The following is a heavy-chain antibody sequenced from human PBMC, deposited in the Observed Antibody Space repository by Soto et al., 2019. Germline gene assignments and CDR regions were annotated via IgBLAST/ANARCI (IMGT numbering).Heavy chain of an antibody. CDR2: ITWNSGSI. CDR1: GFTFEDHA. V-gene: IGHV3-9*01. J-gene: IGHJ4*02. Sequence: EVQLAESGGAFVQPGKSLRLSCVGSGFTFEDHAMHWVRQAPGKGLEWVAGITWNSGSITYADSVKGRFTISRDNPKSSLYRQMDSMRVEDTAFYYCARVLSGTYHDYCGQGTLVNVSS. CDR3: ARVLSGTYHDY. D-gene: IGHD1-26*01.